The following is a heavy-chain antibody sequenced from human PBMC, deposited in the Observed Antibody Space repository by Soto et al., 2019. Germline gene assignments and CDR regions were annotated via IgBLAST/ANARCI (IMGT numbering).Heavy chain of an antibody. J-gene: IGHJ4*02. CDR3: AKQNGYGGNSELEY. Sequence: EVQLLESGGGLVQPGGSLRLSCAASGFTFSSYAMSWVRQAPGKGLEWVSAISGSGGSTYYADSVKGRFTISRDNSKNALYLQMNSLRAEDTAVYYVAKQNGYGGNSELEYWGQGTLVTVSS. CDR2: ISGSGGST. V-gene: IGHV3-23*01. CDR1: GFTFSSYA. D-gene: IGHD2-21*02.